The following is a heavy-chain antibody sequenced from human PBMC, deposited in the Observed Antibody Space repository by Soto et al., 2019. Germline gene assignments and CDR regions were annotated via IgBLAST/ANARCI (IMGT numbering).Heavy chain of an antibody. D-gene: IGHD2-2*01. CDR3: ARYCISTSCYPGHYYYGMDV. V-gene: IGHV3-11*01. CDR2: ISSSGSTI. J-gene: IGHJ6*02. Sequence: QVQLVESGGGLVKPGGSLRLSCAASGFTFSDYYMSWIRQAPGKGLEWVSYISSSGSTIYYADSVKGRFTISRDNANNSLYLQINSLRAEDTAVYYCARYCISTSCYPGHYYYGMDVWGQGTTVTVSS. CDR1: GFTFSDYY.